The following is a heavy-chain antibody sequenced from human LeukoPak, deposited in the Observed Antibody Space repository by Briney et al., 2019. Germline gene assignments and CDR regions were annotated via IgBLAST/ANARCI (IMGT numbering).Heavy chain of an antibody. CDR1: GYTFSSYG. V-gene: IGHV1-18*01. CDR3: ARDGSCSSTTCSRNWFDP. CDR2: ISGYNGNT. J-gene: IGHJ5*02. Sequence: ASVKVSCKASGYTFSSYGISWVRQAPGQGLEWMGWISGYNGNTDYAQMLQGRVTMTTDTSTSTAYMELRSLRSDDTAVYYCARDGSCSSTTCSRNWFDPWGQGTLVTVSS. D-gene: IGHD2-2*01.